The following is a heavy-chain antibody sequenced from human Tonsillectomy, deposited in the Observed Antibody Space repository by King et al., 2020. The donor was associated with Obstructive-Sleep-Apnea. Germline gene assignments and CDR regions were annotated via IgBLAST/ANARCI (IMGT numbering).Heavy chain of an antibody. D-gene: IGHD6-19*01. CDR3: ASTSGWLNAFDI. CDR2: ISSNGGST. V-gene: IGHV3-64*01. Sequence: VQLVESGGGLVQPGGSLRLSCAASGFTFSSYAMHWVRQAPGKGLEYVSAISSNGGSTYYANSVKGRFTISRDNSKNTLYLQMGSLRAEDMAVYYCASTSGWLNAFDIWGQGTMVTVSS. J-gene: IGHJ3*02. CDR1: GFTFSSYA.